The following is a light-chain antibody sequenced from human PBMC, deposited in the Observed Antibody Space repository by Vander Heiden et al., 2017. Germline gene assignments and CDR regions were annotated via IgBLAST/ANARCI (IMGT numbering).Light chain of an antibody. CDR1: QSVSSY. V-gene: IGKV3-11*01. CDR2: DAS. Sequence: VLTQSPATLSLAPGERATLSCRPSQSVSSYLAWFQQKPGQTPRLLIYDASNRATDIPARFSGHGSGTDFTLTISSLEPEDFAVYYCQQRSTWPRSFGGGTKVEMK. J-gene: IGKJ4*01. CDR3: QQRSTWPRS.